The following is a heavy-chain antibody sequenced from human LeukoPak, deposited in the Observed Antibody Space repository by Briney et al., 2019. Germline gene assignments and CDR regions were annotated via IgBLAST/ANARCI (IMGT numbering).Heavy chain of an antibody. CDR3: ARDDYGSGSYYRVDYYMGV. Sequence: GGSLRLSCAASGFTFSSYWMSWVRQAPGKGLGWVANIKQEGSEKYYVDSVKGRFTISRDNAKNSLYLQMNSLRAEDTAVYYCARDDYGSGSYYRVDYYMGVWGKGTTVTVSS. V-gene: IGHV3-7*01. CDR2: IKQEGSEK. D-gene: IGHD3-10*01. CDR1: GFTFSSYW. J-gene: IGHJ6*03.